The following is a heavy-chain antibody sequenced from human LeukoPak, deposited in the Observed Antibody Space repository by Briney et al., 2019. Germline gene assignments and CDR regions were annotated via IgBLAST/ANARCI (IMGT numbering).Heavy chain of an antibody. D-gene: IGHD1-26*01. Sequence: PGGSLRLSCAASGFTFSCYWMSWVRQAPGKGLEWVANIKQDGGEIYYVDSVKGRFTISRDNAKNSLYLQMNSLTAEDTAVYYCARDKIVGATHFDYWGQGTLVTVSS. CDR1: GFTFSCYW. J-gene: IGHJ4*02. CDR2: IKQDGGEI. CDR3: ARDKIVGATHFDY. V-gene: IGHV3-7*01.